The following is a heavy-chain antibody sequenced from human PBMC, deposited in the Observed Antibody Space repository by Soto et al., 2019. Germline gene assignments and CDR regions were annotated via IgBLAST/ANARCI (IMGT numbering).Heavy chain of an antibody. CDR1: GGSISSGYYY. D-gene: IGHD2-15*01. CDR3: ARYDTVVTARLFDY. V-gene: IGHV4-30-4*01. Sequence: LSLTCTVSGGSISSGYYYWSWIRQPPGKGLEWIGYIYYSGSTYYNPSLKSRVTISVDTSKNQFSLKLSSVTAADTAVYYCARYDTVVTARLFDYWGQGTLVTVSS. J-gene: IGHJ4*02. CDR2: IYYSGST.